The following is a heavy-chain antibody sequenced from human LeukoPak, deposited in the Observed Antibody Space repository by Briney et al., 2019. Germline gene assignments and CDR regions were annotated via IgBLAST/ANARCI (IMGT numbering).Heavy chain of an antibody. J-gene: IGHJ6*02. D-gene: IGHD5-18*01. Sequence: PGGSLRLSCAASGFTFSSYGMHWVRQAPGKGLEWVAVISYDGSNKYYADSVKGRFTISRDNSKNTLYLQMNSLRAEDTAVYYCAKGGGKYSYGYSYDYYYYGMDVWGQGTTVTVSS. CDR3: AKGGGKYSYGYSYDYYYYGMDV. CDR1: GFTFSSYG. V-gene: IGHV3-30*18. CDR2: ISYDGSNK.